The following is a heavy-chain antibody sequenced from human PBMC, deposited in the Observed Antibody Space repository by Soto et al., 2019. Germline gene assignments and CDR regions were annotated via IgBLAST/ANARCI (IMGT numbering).Heavy chain of an antibody. CDR3: AREAYYDFWSGYLVSYNWFDP. Sequence: EVQVVESGGNLVQPGGSLRLSCAASGFTFSNYWMHWVRQAPGKGPVWVSRINGDGSSTSYADSVQGRFTISRDNAKNALHLQMNSLRDEETDVYYCAREAYYDFWSGYLVSYNWFDPWGQGTLVTVST. V-gene: IGHV3-74*01. J-gene: IGHJ5*02. D-gene: IGHD3-3*01. CDR2: INGDGSST. CDR1: GFTFSNYW.